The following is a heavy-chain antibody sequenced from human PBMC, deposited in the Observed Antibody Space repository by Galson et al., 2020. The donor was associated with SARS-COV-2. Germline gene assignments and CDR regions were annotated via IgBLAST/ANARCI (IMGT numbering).Heavy chain of an antibody. CDR3: ARVYSRYSSSFRGAFDI. V-gene: IGHV4-59*01. Sequence: SETLSLTCTVSGGSISSYYWSWIRQPPGKGLEWIGYIYYSGSTNYNPSLKSRVTISVDTSKNQFSLKLSSVTAADTAVYYCARVYSRYSSSFRGAFDIWGQGTMVTVSS. D-gene: IGHD6-13*01. CDR2: IYYSGST. CDR1: GGSISSYY. J-gene: IGHJ3*02.